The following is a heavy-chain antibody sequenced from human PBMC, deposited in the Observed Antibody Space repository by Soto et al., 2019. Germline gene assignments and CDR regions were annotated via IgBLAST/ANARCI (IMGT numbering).Heavy chain of an antibody. Sequence: GGSLRLSCAASGFTFSSYGMHWVRQAPGKGLEWVAVIWYDGSNKYYADSVKGRFTISRDNSKNTLYLQMNSLRAEDTAVYYCAREAGGIVASSWIDPWGQGTLVTVSS. CDR1: GFTFSSYG. CDR2: IWYDGSNK. CDR3: AREAGGIVASSWIDP. J-gene: IGHJ5*02. D-gene: IGHD3-22*01. V-gene: IGHV3-33*01.